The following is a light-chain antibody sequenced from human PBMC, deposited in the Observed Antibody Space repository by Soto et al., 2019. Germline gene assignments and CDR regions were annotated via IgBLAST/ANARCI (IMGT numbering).Light chain of an antibody. Sequence: EIVMTQSPATLSVSPGERATLSCRASQSVSSNLAWYQHKPGQAPRLLIFGASTRVTGIPARFSGSGSGTEFTLTISSLQSEDFAVYYCQQYNNYVTFGQGTRLEIK. CDR2: GAS. J-gene: IGKJ5*01. V-gene: IGKV3-15*01. CDR1: QSVSSN. CDR3: QQYNNYVT.